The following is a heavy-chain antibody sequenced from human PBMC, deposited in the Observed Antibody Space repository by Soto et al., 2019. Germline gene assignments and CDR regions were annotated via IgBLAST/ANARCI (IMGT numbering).Heavy chain of an antibody. CDR3: ARMVSRSGSYWYYYYGMDV. CDR2: INHSGST. V-gene: IGHV4-34*01. J-gene: IGHJ6*02. D-gene: IGHD3-10*01. Sequence: SETLSLTCAVYGGSSSGYYWSWIRQPPGKGLEWIGEINHSGSTNYNPSLKSRVTISVDTSKNQFSLKLSSVTAADTAVYYCARMVSRSGSYWYYYYGMDVWGQGTTVTVSS. CDR1: GGSSSGYY.